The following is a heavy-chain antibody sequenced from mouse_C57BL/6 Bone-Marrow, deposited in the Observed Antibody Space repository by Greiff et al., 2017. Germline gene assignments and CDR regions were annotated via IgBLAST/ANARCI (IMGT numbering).Heavy chain of an antibody. D-gene: IGHD2-1*01. CDR3: TRYGNLYYFDY. CDR1: GFTFSSYA. V-gene: IGHV5-9-1*02. J-gene: IGHJ2*01. CDR2: ISSGGDYI. Sequence: EVNVVESGEGLVKPGGSLKLSCAASGFTFSSYAMSWVRQTPEKRLEWVAYISSGGDYIYYADTVKGRFTISRDNARNTLYLQMSSLKSEDTAMYYCTRYGNLYYFDYWGQGTTLTVSS.